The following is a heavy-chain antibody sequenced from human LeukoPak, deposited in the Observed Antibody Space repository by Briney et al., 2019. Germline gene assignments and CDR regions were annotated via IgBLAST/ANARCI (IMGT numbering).Heavy chain of an antibody. CDR3: ARSPGYSSGWFGTYYYYYYMDV. J-gene: IGHJ6*03. V-gene: IGHV3-48*03. Sequence: GGSLRLSXAASGFTFSSYEMNWVRQAPGKGMEWVSYISSSGSTIYYADSVKGRFTISRDNAKNSLYLQMNSLRAEDTAVYYCARSPGYSSGWFGTYYYYYYMDVWGKGTTVTVSS. D-gene: IGHD6-19*01. CDR1: GFTFSSYE. CDR2: ISSSGSTI.